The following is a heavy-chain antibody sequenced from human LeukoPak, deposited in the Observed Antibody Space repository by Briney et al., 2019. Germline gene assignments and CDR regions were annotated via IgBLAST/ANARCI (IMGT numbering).Heavy chain of an antibody. CDR2: ISDSGGRT. Sequence: PGGSLRLSCAVSGITLSNYGMSWVRQAPGKGLEWVAGISDSGGRTNYADSVKGRFTISRDDSKSTLYLYMNSLRVDDTAVYYCAAGRDNSLEGYWGQGTLVSVSS. V-gene: IGHV3-23*01. J-gene: IGHJ4*02. CDR3: AAGRDNSLEGY. D-gene: IGHD3-3*01. CDR1: GITLSNYG.